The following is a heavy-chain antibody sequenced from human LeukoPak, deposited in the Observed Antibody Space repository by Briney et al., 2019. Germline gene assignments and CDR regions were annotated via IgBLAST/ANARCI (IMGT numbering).Heavy chain of an antibody. V-gene: IGHV4-39*07. J-gene: IGHJ4*02. D-gene: IGHD3-10*01. CDR2: IYHSGST. CDR3: ARAPSGYYFDY. CDR1: GGSVSSYY. Sequence: SETLSLTCTVSGGSVSSYYWGWIRQPPGKGLEWIGSIYHSGSTYYNPSLKSRVTISVDRSKNQFSLKLSSVTAADTAVYYCARAPSGYYFDYWGQGTLVTVSS.